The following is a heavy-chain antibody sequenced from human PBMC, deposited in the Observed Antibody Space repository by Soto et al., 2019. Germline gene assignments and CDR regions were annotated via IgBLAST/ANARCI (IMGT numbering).Heavy chain of an antibody. J-gene: IGHJ4*02. CDR2: IYYSGST. CDR1: GGSISSYY. Sequence: PSETLSLTCTVSGGSISSYYWSWIRQPPGKGLEWIGYIYYSGSTNYNPSLKSRVTISVDTSKNQFSLKLSSVTAADTAVYYCARHRRPYSSSGKVPLWFGELSFDYWGQGTLVTVSS. CDR3: ARHRRPYSSSGKVPLWFGELSFDY. D-gene: IGHD3-10*01. V-gene: IGHV4-59*08.